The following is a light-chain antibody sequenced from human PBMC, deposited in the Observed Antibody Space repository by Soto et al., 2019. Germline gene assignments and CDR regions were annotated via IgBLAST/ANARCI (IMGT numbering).Light chain of an antibody. CDR3: QQYGSSSLT. V-gene: IGKV3-20*01. Sequence: EIVLTQSPGTLSLSPGDRATLSCRASQSVSSSYLAWYQQKPGQAPRLLIYGASSRATGIPYRFSGSGSGTDFTLTISRLEPEDFAVYYCQQYGSSSLTFGGGTKVEIK. CDR1: QSVSSSY. CDR2: GAS. J-gene: IGKJ4*01.